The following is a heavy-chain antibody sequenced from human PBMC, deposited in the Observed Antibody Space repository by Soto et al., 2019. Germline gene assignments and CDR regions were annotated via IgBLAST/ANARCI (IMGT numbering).Heavy chain of an antibody. CDR2: LWPSWGA. CDR1: GDSISSSNW. Sequence: QLQLQESGPGLETPSGGTLSLTCAVSGDSISSSNWWTWVRQAPGKGREWIGELWPSWGATYNPSLQDRGTISVNKSNNRPPLKLTSMTAADTASYYCARCLHCSNGGHFDPWGQGTLVTVSS. D-gene: IGHD2-8*01. CDR3: ARCLHCSNGGHFDP. J-gene: IGHJ5*02. V-gene: IGHV4-4*02.